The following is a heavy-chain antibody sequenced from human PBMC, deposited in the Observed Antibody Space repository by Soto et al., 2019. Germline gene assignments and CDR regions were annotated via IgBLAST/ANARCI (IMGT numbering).Heavy chain of an antibody. CDR1: GFAFSTYA. V-gene: IGHV3-23*01. D-gene: IGHD3-22*01. CDR2: ISDSGAST. Sequence: EVRLLESGGGLVQPGGSLRLSCIASGFAFSTYAMIWARQAPGKGLEWVSSISDSGASTSYADSERGRLSIFRDNSKNTVYLQINSLRAEDTAVYYCAKDRIVGRRGGLFEYWGQGILVTVSS. J-gene: IGHJ4*02. CDR3: AKDRIVGRRGGLFEY.